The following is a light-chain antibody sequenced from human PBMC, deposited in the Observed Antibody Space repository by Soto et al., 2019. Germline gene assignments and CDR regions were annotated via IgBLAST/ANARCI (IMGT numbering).Light chain of an antibody. V-gene: IGKV3-15*01. CDR1: QSVSSN. CDR3: QQYNTWPPGNT. J-gene: IGKJ2*01. Sequence: EIVMTQSPATLSVSPGERATLSCRASQSVSSNLAWYQQKPGQAPRLLIYGASTRATGIPARFSGSGSGTEFTLTISSLQSEDFALYYFQQYNTWPPGNTFRQGTKPEIK. CDR2: GAS.